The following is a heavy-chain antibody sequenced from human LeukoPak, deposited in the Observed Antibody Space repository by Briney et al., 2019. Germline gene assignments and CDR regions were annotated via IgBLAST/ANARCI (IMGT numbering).Heavy chain of an antibody. CDR2: IYPADSDP. J-gene: IGHJ5*02. V-gene: IGHV5-51*01. Sequence: GESLKISCQAFGYRLSANWIGWVRQMPGKGLEWMGIIYPADSDPYYSPSFQGQVTISADKSISTTYLQWSSLKASDSAMYYCARGVTRYNWFDPWGQGTLVTVSS. CDR1: GYRLSANW. D-gene: IGHD4-23*01. CDR3: ARGVTRYNWFDP.